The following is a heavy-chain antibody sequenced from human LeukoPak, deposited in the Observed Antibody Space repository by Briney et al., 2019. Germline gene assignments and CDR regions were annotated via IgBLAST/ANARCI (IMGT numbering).Heavy chain of an antibody. CDR1: GGTFSSYA. J-gene: IGHJ4*02. Sequence: SVKVSCKASGGTFSSYAISWVRQAPGQGLEWMGRIIPILGIADYAQKFQGRVTITADKSTSTAYMELSSLRSEDTAVYYCARDGDNKDDYWGQGTLVTVSS. CDR2: IIPILGIA. CDR3: ARDGDNKDDY. D-gene: IGHD7-27*01. V-gene: IGHV1-69*04.